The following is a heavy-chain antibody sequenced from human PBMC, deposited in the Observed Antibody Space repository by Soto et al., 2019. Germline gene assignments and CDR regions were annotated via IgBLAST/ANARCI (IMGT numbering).Heavy chain of an antibody. CDR3: ARTYSSSMGPDDLGPFDP. Sequence: QVQLVQSEAEVKKPGSSVKVSCKASGGTFSSYAISWVRQAPGQGLEWMGGIIPIFGTANYAQKFQGRVTITADESTSTAYMELSSLRSEDTAVYYCARTYSSSMGPDDLGPFDPWGQGTLVTVSS. CDR2: IIPIFGTA. CDR1: GGTFSSYA. D-gene: IGHD6-6*01. V-gene: IGHV1-69*01. J-gene: IGHJ5*02.